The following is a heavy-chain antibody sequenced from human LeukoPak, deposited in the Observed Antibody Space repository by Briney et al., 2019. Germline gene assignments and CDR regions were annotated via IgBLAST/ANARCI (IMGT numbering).Heavy chain of an antibody. CDR3: ARVVYSYGSAFDY. CDR2: ISSSSSNT. D-gene: IGHD5-18*01. Sequence: GGSLRLSCAASGFTFSSYGMNWVRQAPGKGLECVSSISSSSSNTYYADSVKGRFTISRDNAKNSLYLQMNSLRAEDTAVYYWARVVYSYGSAFDYWGQGTLVTVSS. CDR1: GFTFSSYG. J-gene: IGHJ4*02. V-gene: IGHV3-21*01.